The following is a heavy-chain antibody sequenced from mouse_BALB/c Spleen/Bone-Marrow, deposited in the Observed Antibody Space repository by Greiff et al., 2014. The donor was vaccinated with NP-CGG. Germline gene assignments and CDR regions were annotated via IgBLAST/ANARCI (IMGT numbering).Heavy chain of an antibody. CDR2: INPYNDDT. CDR1: GYTFTSYV. V-gene: IGHV1-14*01. CDR3: ARSLYGYDWYFDV. D-gene: IGHD2-2*01. Sequence: VQLQQPGPELVKPGASVKMSCKASGYTFTSYVVHWVKQKPGQGLEWIGNINPYNDDTMYNEKFKGKATLTSDKSSSTAYMELSSLTSEDSAVYYCARSLYGYDWYFDVWGAGTTVTVSS. J-gene: IGHJ1*01.